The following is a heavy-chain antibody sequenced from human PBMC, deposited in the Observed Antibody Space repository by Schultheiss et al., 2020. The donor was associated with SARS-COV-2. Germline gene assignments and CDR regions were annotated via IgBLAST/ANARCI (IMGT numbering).Heavy chain of an antibody. D-gene: IGHD2-15*01. Sequence: GGSLRLSCAASGFTFSSYGMHWVRQAPGKGLEWVAVVSYDGRKKNYADSVKGRFTISRDSSMDTLFLQMNSLRPEDTAVYYCATPRAYQVLLSPLDYWGQGTLVTVSS. J-gene: IGHJ4*02. CDR2: VSYDGRKK. CDR1: GFTFSSYG. CDR3: ATPRAYQVLLSPLDY. V-gene: IGHV3-30*03.